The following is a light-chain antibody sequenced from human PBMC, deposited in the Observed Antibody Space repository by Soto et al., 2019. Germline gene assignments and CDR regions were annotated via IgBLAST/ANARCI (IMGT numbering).Light chain of an antibody. CDR3: SSYAGSLYV. J-gene: IGLJ1*01. CDR2: EVS. Sequence: QSALTQPPSASGSPGQSVTISCTGTSSDVGGYNYVSWYQQHPGKAPKLMIYEVSNRPSGVADRVSGTKSGNTASLTVSGLQAEDEADYYCSSYAGSLYVFGTGTKVTVL. V-gene: IGLV2-8*01. CDR1: SSDVGGYNY.